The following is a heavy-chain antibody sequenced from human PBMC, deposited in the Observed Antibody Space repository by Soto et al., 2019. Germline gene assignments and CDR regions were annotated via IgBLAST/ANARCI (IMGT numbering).Heavy chain of an antibody. CDR1: GFTFSDYY. V-gene: IGHV3-11*06. J-gene: IGHJ6*02. CDR2: ISASSSYT. D-gene: IGHD6-6*01. Sequence: GLSLRLSCEASGFTFSDYYMSWIRQAPGKGLEWVSYISASSSYTNYADSVKGRFTISRDNAKNSVYLQMNSLTAEDTAVYYCARESVAARNYYFGMDVWGQGTTVTVSS. CDR3: ARESVAARNYYFGMDV.